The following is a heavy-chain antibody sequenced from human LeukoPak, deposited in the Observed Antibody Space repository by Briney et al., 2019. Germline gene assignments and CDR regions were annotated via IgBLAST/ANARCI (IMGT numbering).Heavy chain of an antibody. V-gene: IGHV4-59*04. CDR3: AGYYDFWSGYFD. J-gene: IGHJ4*02. CDR1: GGSISSYY. D-gene: IGHD3-3*01. CDR2: IYHSGST. Sequence: SETLSLTCTVSGGSISSYYWSWIRQPPGKGLEWIGYIYHSGSTYYNPSLKSRVTISVDRSKNQFSLKLSSVTAADTAVYYCAGYYDFWSGYFDWGQGTLVTVSS.